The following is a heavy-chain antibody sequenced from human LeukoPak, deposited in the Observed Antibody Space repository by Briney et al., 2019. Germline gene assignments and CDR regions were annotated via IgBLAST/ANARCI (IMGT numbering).Heavy chain of an antibody. J-gene: IGHJ4*02. V-gene: IGHV1-18*01. D-gene: IGHD4-23*01. Sequence: ASVKVSCKASGYTFTSYGISWVRQARGQGLEWMGWVSGYNGDTKYSQNFQGRLTMTKDTSTTTAYMELTRLTSDDTAMYYCARDDYGGNSGLFDYWGQGTLVTVSS. CDR2: VSGYNGDT. CDR1: GYTFTSYG. CDR3: ARDDYGGNSGLFDY.